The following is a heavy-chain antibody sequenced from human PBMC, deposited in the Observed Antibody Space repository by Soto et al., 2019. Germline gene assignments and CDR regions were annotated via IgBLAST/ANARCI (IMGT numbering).Heavy chain of an antibody. CDR2: IVVGSGNT. J-gene: IGHJ4*02. CDR3: AAVKYGSGSYYYFDY. D-gene: IGHD3-10*01. CDR1: GFTFTSSA. V-gene: IGHV1-58*01. Sequence: SVKVSCKASGFTFTSSAVQWVRQARGQRLEWIGWIVVGSGNTNYAQKFQERVTITRDMSTSTAYMELSSLRSEDTAVYYCAAVKYGSGSYYYFDYWGQGTLVTVSS.